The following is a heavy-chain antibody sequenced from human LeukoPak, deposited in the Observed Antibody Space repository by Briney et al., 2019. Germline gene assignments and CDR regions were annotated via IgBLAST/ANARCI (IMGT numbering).Heavy chain of an antibody. J-gene: IGHJ5*02. CDR3: ARDGIAAAGKRNNWFDP. CDR2: ISYDGSNK. V-gene: IGHV3-30*04. Sequence: PGGSLRLSCAASGFTFSSYAMHWVRQAPGKGLEWVAVISYDGSNKYYADSVKGRFTISRDNSKNTLYLQMNSLRAEDTAVYYCARDGIAAAGKRNNWFDPWGQGTLVTVSS. CDR1: GFTFSSYA. D-gene: IGHD6-13*01.